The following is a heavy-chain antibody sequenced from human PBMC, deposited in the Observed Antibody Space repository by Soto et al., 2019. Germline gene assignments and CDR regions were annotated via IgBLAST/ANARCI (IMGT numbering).Heavy chain of an antibody. CDR3: ARLLYGSGSWFDP. J-gene: IGHJ5*02. V-gene: IGHV4-34*01. CDR1: GGSFSGYY. D-gene: IGHD3-10*01. Sequence: PSETLSLTCAVYGGSFSGYYWTWIRQPPGTGLEWIGEINHSGSTNYNPSLKSRVTISVDTSKNQFSLKLTSVTAADTAVYYCARLLYGSGSWFDPWGQGTLVTVSS. CDR2: INHSGST.